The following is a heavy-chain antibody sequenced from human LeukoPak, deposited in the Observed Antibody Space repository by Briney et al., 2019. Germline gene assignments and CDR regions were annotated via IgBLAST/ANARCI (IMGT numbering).Heavy chain of an antibody. V-gene: IGHV3-21*01. D-gene: IGHD2-21*01. Sequence: GGSLRLSCAASGFTLSSYTMAWVRQAPGKGLEWVSSISSRSNFIYYADSLRGRFTASRDNAKNSLYLQMKSLRDEDTAVYYCVRVRTVIRDAFDIWGQGTAVTVSS. J-gene: IGHJ3*02. CDR1: GFTLSSYT. CDR2: ISSRSNFI. CDR3: VRVRTVIRDAFDI.